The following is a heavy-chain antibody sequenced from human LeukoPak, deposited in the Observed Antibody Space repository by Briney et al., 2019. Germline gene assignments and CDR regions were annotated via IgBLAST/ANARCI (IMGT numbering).Heavy chain of an antibody. V-gene: IGHV4-39*01. D-gene: IGHD5-24*01. J-gene: IGHJ4*02. CDR1: DVSISTNSYY. CDR2: LHYSGTP. Sequence: PSETLSLTCTVSDVSISTNSYYWTWIRQPPGKGLEWVASLHYSGTPYYSPSLSSRISIFVDTSKRQFSLQVRSLTASDTAMYYCSRGDDSYKQGNFWGQGTLVTVSS. CDR3: SRGDDSYKQGNF.